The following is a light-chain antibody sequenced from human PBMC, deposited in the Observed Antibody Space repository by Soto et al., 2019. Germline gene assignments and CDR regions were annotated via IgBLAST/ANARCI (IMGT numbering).Light chain of an antibody. J-gene: IGLJ1*01. V-gene: IGLV2-14*03. CDR2: DVS. Sequence: QPVLTQPASVSGSPGQSITISCTGTSIDVGGYNYVSWYQQHPGKAPKLMIYDVSNRPSGLSNRFSGSKSGNTASLTISGLQAEDEADYYCSSYTSSSTPYVFGTGTKLTVL. CDR1: SIDVGGYNY. CDR3: SSYTSSSTPYV.